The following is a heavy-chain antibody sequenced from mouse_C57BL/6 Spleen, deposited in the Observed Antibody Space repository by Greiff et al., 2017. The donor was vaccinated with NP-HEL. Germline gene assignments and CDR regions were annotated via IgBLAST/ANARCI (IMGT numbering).Heavy chain of an antibody. V-gene: IGHV1-5*01. D-gene: IGHD1-1*01. CDR1: GYTFTSYW. CDR3: TPNYYGSSYEDWYFDV. CDR2: IYPGNSDT. Sequence: VQLQQSGTVLARPGASVKMSCKTSGYTFTSYWMHWVKQRPGQGLEWIGAIYPGNSDTSYNQKFKGKAKLTAVTSASTAYMELSSLTNEDSAVYYCTPNYYGSSYEDWYFDVWGTGTTVTVSS. J-gene: IGHJ1*03.